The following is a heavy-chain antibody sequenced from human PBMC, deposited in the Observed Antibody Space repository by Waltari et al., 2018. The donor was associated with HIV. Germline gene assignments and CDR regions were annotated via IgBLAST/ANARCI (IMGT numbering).Heavy chain of an antibody. V-gene: IGHV1-46*01. D-gene: IGHD2-15*01. Sequence: QVQLVQSGAEVKKPGASVKVSCKASGYIFTRYYMHWVRQAPGQGLEWMGIINPSGGSTTYTQKFQGRVTMTRDTSTSTVYMELRSLTSEDTAVYYCAKAGGGLDLWGRGTLVSVSS. CDR2: INPSGGST. CDR3: AKAGGGLDL. CDR1: GYIFTRYY. J-gene: IGHJ2*01.